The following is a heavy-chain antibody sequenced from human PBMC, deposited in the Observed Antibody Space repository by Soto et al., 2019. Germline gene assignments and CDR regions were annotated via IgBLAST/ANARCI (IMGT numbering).Heavy chain of an antibody. J-gene: IGHJ4*02. Sequence: QVQLGECGGGVVQPGWSLRLSCAAAGFTVTTYGMQWVRQAPGKGLEWVARLTHDGSRDFYADSVKGRFTISRDTSKNTLYLQMNSLRPEDTAVYYCASIADYWGQGTLVTVSS. D-gene: IGHD2-21*01. CDR2: LTHDGSRD. CDR1: GFTVTTYG. CDR3: ASIADY. V-gene: IGHV3-30*03.